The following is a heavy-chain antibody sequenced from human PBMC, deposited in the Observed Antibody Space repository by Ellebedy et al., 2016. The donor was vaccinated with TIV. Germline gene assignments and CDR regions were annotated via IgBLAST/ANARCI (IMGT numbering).Heavy chain of an antibody. Sequence: ASVKVSCXASGYTFTGYYMHWVRQAPGQGLEWMGWINPNSGGTNYAQKFQGWVTMTRDTSISTAYMELSRLRSDDTAVYYCARDMVRGVIDVPYYYYGMDVWGQGTTVTVSS. CDR2: INPNSGGT. J-gene: IGHJ6*02. D-gene: IGHD3-10*01. CDR1: GYTFTGYY. CDR3: ARDMVRGVIDVPYYYYGMDV. V-gene: IGHV1-2*04.